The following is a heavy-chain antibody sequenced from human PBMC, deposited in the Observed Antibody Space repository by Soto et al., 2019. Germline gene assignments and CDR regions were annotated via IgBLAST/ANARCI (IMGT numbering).Heavy chain of an antibody. V-gene: IGHV4-61*01. Sequence: QVQLQESGPGLVKPSETLSLTCSVSGGSPSSGSYYWSWIRQPPGKGLEWLGYIYYTGNTNYNPSLKSRATISIDSSTNQFSLKVNSVTTADTALYYCVRGGSGYPFDYWGQGTLVTVSS. D-gene: IGHD3-22*01. CDR3: VRGGSGYPFDY. CDR1: GGSPSSGSYY. J-gene: IGHJ4*02. CDR2: IYYTGNT.